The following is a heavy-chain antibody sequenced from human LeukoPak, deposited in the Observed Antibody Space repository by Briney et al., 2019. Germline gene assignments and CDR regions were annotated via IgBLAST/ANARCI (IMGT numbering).Heavy chain of an antibody. CDR1: GGSFSGYY. V-gene: IGHV4-34*01. CDR2: INHSGST. D-gene: IGHD2-2*01. J-gene: IGHJ4*02. CDR3: ARGLSSSTSCYGY. Sequence: SETLSLTCAVYGGSFSGYYWSWIRQPPGKGLEWIGEINHSGSTNYNPSLKSRVTISVDTSKNQFSLKLSSVTAADTAVYYCARGLSSSTSCYGYWGQGTLVTVSS.